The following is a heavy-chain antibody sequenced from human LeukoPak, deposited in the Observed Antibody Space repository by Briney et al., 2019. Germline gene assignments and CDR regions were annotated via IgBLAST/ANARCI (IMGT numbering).Heavy chain of an antibody. CDR3: ARDNYYYYMDV. V-gene: IGHV3-66*01. CDR1: GFTVSSNY. CDR2: IYSGGST. Sequence: GGSLRISCAASGFTVSSNYMSWVRQAPGKGLEWVSVIYSGGSTYYADSVKGRFTISRDNSKNTLYLQMNSLRAEDTAVYYCARDNYYYYMDVWGKGTTVTISS. J-gene: IGHJ6*03.